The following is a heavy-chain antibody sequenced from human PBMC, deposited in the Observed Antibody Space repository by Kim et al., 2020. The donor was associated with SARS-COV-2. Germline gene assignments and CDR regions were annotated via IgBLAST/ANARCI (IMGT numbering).Heavy chain of an antibody. J-gene: IGHJ4*02. CDR3: AKDAGMTHYFDY. D-gene: IGHD1-26*01. Sequence: GGSLRLSCVASGFTFSDYAMSWVRQAPGKGLEWVSAISFTGGSTYYADSVKGRFNISRDISKNKLYLQMNSLRAEDTVVYYCAKDAGMTHYFDYWGQGT. CDR1: GFTFSDYA. CDR2: ISFTGGST. V-gene: IGHV3-23*01.